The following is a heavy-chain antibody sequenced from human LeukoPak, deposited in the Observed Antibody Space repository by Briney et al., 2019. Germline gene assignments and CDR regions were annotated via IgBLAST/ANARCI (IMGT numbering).Heavy chain of an antibody. CDR1: GGSISSYY. Sequence: SETLSLTCTVSGGSISSYYWSWIRQPPGKGLEWIGYIYFSGGTNYNPSLRSRVTVSVDTSKNQFSLKLSSVTAADTAVYYCAREDGYYFDYWGQGILVTVSS. CDR2: IYFSGGT. D-gene: IGHD5-24*01. J-gene: IGHJ4*02. V-gene: IGHV4-59*01. CDR3: AREDGYYFDY.